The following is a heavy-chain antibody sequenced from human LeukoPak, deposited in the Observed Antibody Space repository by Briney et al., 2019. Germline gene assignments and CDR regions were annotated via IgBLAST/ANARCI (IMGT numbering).Heavy chain of an antibody. J-gene: IGHJ6*03. CDR3: ARDGRITRNYYYYYYMDV. CDR2: INPNSGGT. Sequence: GASVKVSCKASGYTFTGYYMHWVRQASGQGLEWMGWINPNSGGTNYAQKFQGRVTMTRDTSISTAYMELSRLRSDDTAVYYCARDGRITRNYYYYYYMDVWGKGTTVTVSS. D-gene: IGHD3-10*01. V-gene: IGHV1-2*02. CDR1: GYTFTGYY.